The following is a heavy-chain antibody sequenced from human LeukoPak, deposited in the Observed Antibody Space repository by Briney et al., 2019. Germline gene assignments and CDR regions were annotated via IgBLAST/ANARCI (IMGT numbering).Heavy chain of an antibody. CDR2: MNPNSGNT. CDR1: GYTFTSYD. J-gene: IGHJ5*02. CDR3: ATAAAATNWYNWFDP. Sequence: ASVKVSCKASGYTFTSYDINWVRQATGQGLEWMGWMNPNSGNTGYAQKFQGRVTMTRNTSISTAYMELSSLRSEDTAVYYCATAAAATNWYNWFDPWGQGTLVTVSP. V-gene: IGHV1-8*01. D-gene: IGHD1-1*01.